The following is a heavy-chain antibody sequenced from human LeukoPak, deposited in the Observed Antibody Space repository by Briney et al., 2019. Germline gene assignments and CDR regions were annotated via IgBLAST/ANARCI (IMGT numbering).Heavy chain of an antibody. D-gene: IGHD3-9*01. Sequence: PSETLSLTCTVSGGSISSGSYYWSWIRQPAGKGLEWIGRIYTSGSTNYNPSLKSRVTISVDTSKNQFSLKLSSVTAADTAMYYCARAVQYYDILTGYYRSVGFDYWGQGTLVTVSS. J-gene: IGHJ4*02. CDR3: ARAVQYYDILTGYYRSVGFDY. V-gene: IGHV4-61*02. CDR1: GGSISSGSYY. CDR2: IYTSGST.